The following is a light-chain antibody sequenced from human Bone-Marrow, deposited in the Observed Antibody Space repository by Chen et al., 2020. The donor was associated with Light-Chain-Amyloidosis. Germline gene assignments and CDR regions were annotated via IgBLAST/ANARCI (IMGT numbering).Light chain of an antibody. CDR1: NIGSTS. Sequence: SYVLTQPYSVSVAPGQTATSACGGNNIGSTSVHWYQQPPGLAPLLVVYDDSARPSGIPERLSGSNSGNTATLTISRVEAGDEADYYCQVWDRSSDRPVFGGGTKLTVL. CDR3: QVWDRSSDRPV. V-gene: IGLV3-21*02. J-gene: IGLJ3*02. CDR2: DDS.